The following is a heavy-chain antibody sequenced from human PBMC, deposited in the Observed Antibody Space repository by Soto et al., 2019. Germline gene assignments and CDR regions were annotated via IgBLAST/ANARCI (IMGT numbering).Heavy chain of an antibody. V-gene: IGHV4-4*07. Sequence: QVQLQESGPGLVKPSETLSLTCTVSGGSISSYYWSWIRQPAGKGLEWIGRIYTSGSTNYNPSLKSRVTMSVDTSKNQFSLKLSSVTAADTAVYYCARDNDYGDSDAFDIWGQGTMVTVSS. CDR3: ARDNDYGDSDAFDI. CDR2: IYTSGST. J-gene: IGHJ3*02. CDR1: GGSISSYY. D-gene: IGHD4-17*01.